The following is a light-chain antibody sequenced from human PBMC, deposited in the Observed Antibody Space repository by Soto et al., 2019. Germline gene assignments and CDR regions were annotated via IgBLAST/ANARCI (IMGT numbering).Light chain of an antibody. J-gene: IGKJ1*01. CDR1: QSISSW. Sequence: EIQMTQSPSSMSASVGDRVTITCRASQSISSWLAWYQQKPGKAPKLLIYDASSWESGIPSRFSGSGSGTEFTLTISSLQPDDFAAYYCQQYNSFTWTFGQGTKVDIK. CDR3: QQYNSFTWT. V-gene: IGKV1-5*01. CDR2: DAS.